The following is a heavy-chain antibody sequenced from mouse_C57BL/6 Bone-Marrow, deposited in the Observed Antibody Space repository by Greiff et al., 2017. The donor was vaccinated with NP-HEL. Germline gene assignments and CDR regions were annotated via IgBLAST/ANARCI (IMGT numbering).Heavy chain of an antibody. V-gene: IGHV14-4*01. CDR2: IDPENGDT. J-gene: IGHJ1*03. CDR1: GFNIKDDY. Sequence: VQLQQSGAELVRPGASVKLSCTASGFNIKDDYMHWVKQRPEQGLEWIGWIDPENGDTEYASKFQGKATITADTSSNTAYLQLSSLTSEDTAVYYCARGYSWYFDGWGTGTTVTVSS. D-gene: IGHD2-3*01. CDR3: ARGYSWYFDG.